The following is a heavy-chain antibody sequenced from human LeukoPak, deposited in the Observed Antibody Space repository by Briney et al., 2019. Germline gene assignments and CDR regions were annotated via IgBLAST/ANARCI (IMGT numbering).Heavy chain of an antibody. Sequence: PGGSLTLSCAASGFTFSTYSMNWVRQAPGKGLEWVAYIMSSSSTIYYADSVKGRFTISRDNAKNSLYLQMNSLGDEDTAVYYCARRRGLLDYWGQGTLVTVSS. J-gene: IGHJ4*02. CDR2: IMSSSSTI. CDR3: ARRRGLLDY. CDR1: GFTFSTYS. V-gene: IGHV3-48*02.